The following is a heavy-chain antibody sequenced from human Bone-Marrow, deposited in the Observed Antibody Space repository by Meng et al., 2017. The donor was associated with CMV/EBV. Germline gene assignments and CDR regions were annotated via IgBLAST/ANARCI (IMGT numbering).Heavy chain of an antibody. CDR2: INSDGSSI. Sequence: GGSLRLSCAASGFTFSSYWMHWVRQAPGKGLAWLSRINSDGSSINYADSVKGRFTISRDNAKNTVFLQMNSLRAEDTAVYYCARGIGQQLGLPLDYWGQGTVVTFPS. CDR1: GFTFSSYW. J-gene: IGHJ4*02. D-gene: IGHD6-13*01. CDR3: ARGIGQQLGLPLDY. V-gene: IGHV3-74*01.